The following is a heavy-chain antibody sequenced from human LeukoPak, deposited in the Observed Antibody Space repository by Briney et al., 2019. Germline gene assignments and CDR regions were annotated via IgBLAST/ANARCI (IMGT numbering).Heavy chain of an antibody. J-gene: IGHJ3*02. Sequence: ASVKVSCKASGYTFTSYGISWVRQAPGQGLEWMGWISAYNGNTKYAQRLQGRVTMTTDTSTTTAYVELRSLRSDDTAVYYCARDRRVRGVMWNSKSDGFDIWGQGTMVTVSS. CDR2: ISAYNGNT. CDR3: ARDRRVRGVMWNSKSDGFDI. CDR1: GYTFTSYG. D-gene: IGHD3-10*01. V-gene: IGHV1-18*01.